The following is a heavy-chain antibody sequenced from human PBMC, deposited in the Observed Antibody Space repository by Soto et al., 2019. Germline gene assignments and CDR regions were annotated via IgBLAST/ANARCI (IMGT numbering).Heavy chain of an antibody. J-gene: IGHJ4*02. V-gene: IGHV4-30-4*01. CDR2: IYDGGST. Sequence: QVQLQESGPGLVKPSETLSLTCTVSGGSISNVNDCWSWIRQSLDKGLGWIWHIYDGGSTSNNTTLKSLITISVDTSKNQFSLKLSSVSVADTAVYYCARGPSGDKLDYWGQGILVTVSS. D-gene: IGHD7-27*01. CDR1: GGSISNVNDC. CDR3: ARGPSGDKLDY.